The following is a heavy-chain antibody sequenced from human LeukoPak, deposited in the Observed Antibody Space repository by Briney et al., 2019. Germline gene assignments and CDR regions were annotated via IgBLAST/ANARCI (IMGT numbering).Heavy chain of an antibody. CDR2: ISSSSSYI. D-gene: IGHD5-18*01. CDR3: AREDKAAPRRFDY. J-gene: IGHJ4*02. CDR1: GFTFSSYS. Sequence: GGSLRLSCAASGFTFSSYSMNWVRQAPGKGLEWVSSISSSSSYIYYADSVKGRFTISRDNAKNSLYLQINSLRAEDTAVYYCAREDKAAPRRFDYWGQGTLVTVPS. V-gene: IGHV3-21*01.